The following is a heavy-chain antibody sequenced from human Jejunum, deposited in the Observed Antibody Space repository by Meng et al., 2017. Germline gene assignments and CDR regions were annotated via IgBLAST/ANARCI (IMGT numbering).Heavy chain of an antibody. D-gene: IGHD2-2*01. J-gene: IGHJ4*02. CDR1: GDSISSGEYF. CDR2: MDYRGST. V-gene: IGHV4-30-4*01. Sequence: QLQLQESGPGLVKPSQTLSLTCNVSGDSISSGEYFWSWIRQPPGKGLEWIGYMDYRGSTFYNPSLKSRVTISVDTSKNQFSLKLSSVTAADTAVYFCARGELLWDYWGQGTLVTVSS. CDR3: ARGELLWDY.